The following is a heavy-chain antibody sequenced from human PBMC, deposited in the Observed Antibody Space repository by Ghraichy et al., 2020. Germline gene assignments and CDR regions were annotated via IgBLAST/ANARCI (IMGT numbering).Heavy chain of an antibody. Sequence: SETLSLTCTVSGGSVSSGSYYWSWIRQPPGKGLEWIGYIYYSGSTNYNPSLKSRVTISVDTSKNQFSLKLSSVTAADTAVYYCARDKSIVGVPGYYYGMDVWGQGTTVTVSS. J-gene: IGHJ6*02. V-gene: IGHV4-61*01. CDR1: GGSVSSGSYY. CDR3: ARDKSIVGVPGYYYGMDV. D-gene: IGHD1-26*01. CDR2: IYYSGST.